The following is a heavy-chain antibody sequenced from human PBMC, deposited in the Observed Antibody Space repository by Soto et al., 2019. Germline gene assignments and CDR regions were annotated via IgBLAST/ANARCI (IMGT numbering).Heavy chain of an antibody. CDR3: AREQNPRITIFGVVTYRFDY. CDR1: GGTFSSYA. J-gene: IGHJ4*02. Sequence: QVQLVQSGAEVKKPGSSVKVSCKASGGTFSSYAISWVRQAPGQGLEWMGGIIPIFGTANYAQKFQGRVTITADESTSTAYMELSSPRSEDTAVYYCAREQNPRITIFGVVTYRFDYWGQGTLVTVSS. CDR2: IIPIFGTA. V-gene: IGHV1-69*12. D-gene: IGHD3-3*01.